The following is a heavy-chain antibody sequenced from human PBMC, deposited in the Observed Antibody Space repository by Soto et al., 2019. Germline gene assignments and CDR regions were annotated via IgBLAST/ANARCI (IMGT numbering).Heavy chain of an antibody. V-gene: IGHV3-23*01. CDR1: GFTFSSYA. D-gene: IGHD3-10*01. Sequence: EVQLLESGGGLVQPGGSLRLSCAASGFTFSSYAMSWVRQAPGKGLEWVSAISGSGGSTYYADSVKGRFTISRDNSKNPLYLQMNSLRAEDTAVYYCAKDRRRDMVRGVGWFDPWGQGTLVTVSS. J-gene: IGHJ5*02. CDR3: AKDRRRDMVRGVGWFDP. CDR2: ISGSGGST.